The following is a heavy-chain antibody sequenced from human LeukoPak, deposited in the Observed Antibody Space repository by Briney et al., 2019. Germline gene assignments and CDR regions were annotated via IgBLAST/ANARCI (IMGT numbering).Heavy chain of an antibody. CDR2: LTGSGHTA. CDR1: GFTFSSYA. V-gene: IGHV3-23*01. J-gene: IGHJ4*02. CDR3: AKDVRNTGCYKEN. Sequence: PWGSLTFTCVASGFTFSSYAMSWVRQAPGKGLEWVSGLTGSGHTAYYADSVKGRFTISRDNSQNTLYLQMNILRVEDTAVYFCAKDVRNTGCYKENWGQGTLVTVSS. D-gene: IGHD2-2*02.